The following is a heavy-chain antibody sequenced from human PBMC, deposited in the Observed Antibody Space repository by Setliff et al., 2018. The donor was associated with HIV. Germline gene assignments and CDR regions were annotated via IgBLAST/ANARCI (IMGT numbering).Heavy chain of an antibody. CDR2: IYYTGYT. J-gene: IGHJ4*02. V-gene: IGHV4-39*01. D-gene: IGHD3-16*01. CDR3: ARHTAVNVSPYTRFDY. Sequence: SETLSLTCTVSGDSIHSVTSYWGWFRQSPGKGLEWIGTIYYTGYTFNNPSLTSRVTMSVDTSKSQFSLKLQSVTAADTAIYYCARHTAVNVSPYTRFDYWGQGTLVTVSS. CDR1: GDSIHSVTSY.